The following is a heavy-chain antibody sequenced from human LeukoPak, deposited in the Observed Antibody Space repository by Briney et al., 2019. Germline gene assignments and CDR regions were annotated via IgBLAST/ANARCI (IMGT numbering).Heavy chain of an antibody. CDR2: IYYSGST. CDR1: GGSISSSSYS. V-gene: IGHV4-39*07. CDR3: ARSSLEWLRRSSRAFSH. J-gene: IGHJ4*02. D-gene: IGHD5-12*01. Sequence: SETLSLTCTVSGGSISSSSYSWGWIRQPPGKGLEWIGSIYYSGSTYYNPSLKSRVTISVDTSKNQFSLKLSSVTAADTAVYYCARSSLEWLRRSSRAFSHWGQGTLVTVSS.